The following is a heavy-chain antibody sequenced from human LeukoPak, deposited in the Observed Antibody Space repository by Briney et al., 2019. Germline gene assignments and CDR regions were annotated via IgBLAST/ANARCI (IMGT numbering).Heavy chain of an antibody. CDR2: ISSSGSTI. V-gene: IGHV3-48*03. J-gene: IGHJ6*03. CDR3: ARYYYDSRHYYYMDV. CDR1: GFTFSSYE. D-gene: IGHD3-22*01. Sequence: GGSLRLSCAASGFTFSSYEMNWVRQAPGKGLEWVSYISSSGSTIYYADSVKGRFTISRDNAKNSLYLQMNSLRAEDTAVYYCARYYYDSRHYYYMDVWGKGTTVTVSS.